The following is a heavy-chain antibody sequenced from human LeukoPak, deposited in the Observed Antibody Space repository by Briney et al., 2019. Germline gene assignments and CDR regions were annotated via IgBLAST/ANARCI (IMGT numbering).Heavy chain of an antibody. Sequence: ASVKVFCKTSGYTFTGNYMHWVRQAPGQGLEWIGRINPNSGGTNLAQKFQGRVTMTRDTSISTAYMELSRLRSDDTTVYCCTREGDGFNSSAYFDYWGQGTLVTVSS. V-gene: IGHV1-2*06. D-gene: IGHD5-24*01. J-gene: IGHJ4*02. CDR2: INPNSGGT. CDR3: TREGDGFNSSAYFDY. CDR1: GYTFTGNY.